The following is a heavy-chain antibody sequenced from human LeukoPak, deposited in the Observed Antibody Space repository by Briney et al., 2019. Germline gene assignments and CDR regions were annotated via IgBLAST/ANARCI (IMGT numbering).Heavy chain of an antibody. J-gene: IGHJ6*04. D-gene: IGHD3/OR15-3a*01. CDR1: GYSISNGYY. Sequence: SETLSLTCAASGYSISNGYYWGWIRQPPGKGLERIGSIYQSVTTYYSPSLKSRVAISTDTPKNQYSLKLTSVTAADTAVYYCARGSNYYYSMDVWGKGTTVTVSS. CDR3: ARGSNYYYSMDV. V-gene: IGHV4-38-2*01. CDR2: IYQSVTT.